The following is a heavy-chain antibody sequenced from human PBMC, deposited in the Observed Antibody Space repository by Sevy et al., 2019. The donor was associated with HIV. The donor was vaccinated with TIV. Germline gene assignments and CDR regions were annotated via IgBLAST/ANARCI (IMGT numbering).Heavy chain of an antibody. Sequence: GGSLRLSCAASGFAFYEYSMSWIRQAPGKGLEWVATLSFGCGKINYADSVKGRFTISRDISKNSFYLQMDNVRVEDTALYYCAREGCSRPHDYWGQGTRVTVSS. V-gene: IGHV3-23*01. D-gene: IGHD2-8*01. J-gene: IGHJ4*02. CDR2: LSFGCGKI. CDR1: GFAFYEYS. CDR3: AREGCSRPHDY.